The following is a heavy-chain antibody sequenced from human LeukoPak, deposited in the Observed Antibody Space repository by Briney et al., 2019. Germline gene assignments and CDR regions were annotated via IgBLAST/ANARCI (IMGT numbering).Heavy chain of an antibody. J-gene: IGHJ4*02. CDR2: ISGSGGST. V-gene: IGHV3-23*01. CDR1: GFTFSSYE. Sequence: GGSLRLSCTASGFTFSSYEMHWVRQAPGKGLEWVSAISGSGGSTYYADSVKGRFTISRDNSKNTLYLQVNSLRAEDTAVYYCAKDRDSYGYGSGSYYNGVFDYWGQGTLVTVSS. D-gene: IGHD3-10*01. CDR3: AKDRDSYGYGSGSYYNGVFDY.